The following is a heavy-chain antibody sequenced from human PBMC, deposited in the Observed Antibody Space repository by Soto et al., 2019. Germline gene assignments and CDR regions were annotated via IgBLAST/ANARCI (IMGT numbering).Heavy chain of an antibody. D-gene: IGHD3-22*01. CDR1: GFNFRKYA. CDR3: AFRNYSTSHCFYYFYYFDY. J-gene: IGHJ4*02. Sequence: EVQLLESGGGLVQPGGSRRLSCAASGFNFRKYALSWVRQAPGKGLEWVSGLGDNGDSTYYADYVNGRFTSSINNSKNTVHLQMNSLRVEDTAVYYCAFRNYSTSHCFYYFYYFDYWGQGTLVTVSS. CDR2: LGDNGDST. V-gene: IGHV3-23*01.